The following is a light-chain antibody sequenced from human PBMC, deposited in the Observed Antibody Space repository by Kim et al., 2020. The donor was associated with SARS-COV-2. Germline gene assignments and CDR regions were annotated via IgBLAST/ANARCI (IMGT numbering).Light chain of an antibody. J-gene: IGLJ2*01. CDR3: NSRDSSGNHVL. CDR1: SLRSYY. V-gene: IGLV3-19*01. Sequence: SSELTQEPAVSVALGQTVRITCQGDSLRSYYASWYQQKPGQAPIVVIYGKDNRPSGIPDRFSGSSSGNTASLTITGTQAEDEADYYCNSRDSSGNHVLFG. CDR2: GKD.